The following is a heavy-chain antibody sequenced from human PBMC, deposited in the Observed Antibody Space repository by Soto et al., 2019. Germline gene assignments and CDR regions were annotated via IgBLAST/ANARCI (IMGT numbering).Heavy chain of an antibody. Sequence: ASVKVSCKASGYTFTSYAMHWVRQAPGQRLEWMGWINAGNGNTKYSQKFQGRVTITRDTSASTAYMELSSLRSEDTAVYYCARDLDGSGSYYYYCYGMDVWGQGTTVTVSS. CDR3: ARDLDGSGSYYYYCYGMDV. V-gene: IGHV1-3*01. CDR1: GYTFTSYA. J-gene: IGHJ6*02. CDR2: INAGNGNT. D-gene: IGHD3-10*01.